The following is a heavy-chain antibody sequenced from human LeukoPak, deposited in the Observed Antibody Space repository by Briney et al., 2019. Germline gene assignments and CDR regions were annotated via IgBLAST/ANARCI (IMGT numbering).Heavy chain of an antibody. CDR2: ISSNGGST. CDR3: ARGHSSFDP. V-gene: IGHV3-64*01. J-gene: IGHJ5*02. CDR1: GFTFSSYA. Sequence: PGGSLRLSCAASGFTFSSYAMHWVRQAPGKGLEYVSAISSNGGSTYYANSVKGRFTISRDNSKNTLYLQMGSLRAEDMAVYYCARGHSSFDPWGQGTLVTVSS.